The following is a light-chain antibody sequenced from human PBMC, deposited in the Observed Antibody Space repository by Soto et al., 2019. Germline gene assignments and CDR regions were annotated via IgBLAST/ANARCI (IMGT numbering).Light chain of an antibody. CDR2: DAS. Sequence: DIQMTQSPSSLSASVGDRVTITCQASQDISNYLNWYQQKPGKAPKLLIYDASNLETGVPSRFSGSGPGTDFTFTISSLQPEDIATYYCQQYDNFPLTFGQETKLEIK. J-gene: IGKJ2*01. CDR3: QQYDNFPLT. V-gene: IGKV1-33*01. CDR1: QDISNY.